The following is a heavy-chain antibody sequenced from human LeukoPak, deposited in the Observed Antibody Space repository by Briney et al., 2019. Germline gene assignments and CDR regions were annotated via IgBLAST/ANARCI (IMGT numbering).Heavy chain of an antibody. D-gene: IGHD6-19*01. CDR1: GFTFSSYS. V-gene: IGHV3-30*03. J-gene: IGHJ4*02. CDR2: ISYDGSTK. CDR3: ARYFSHTSAWSEGGLDQ. Sequence: PSGGSLRLSCAGSGFTFSSYSIHWVRQAPGEGLEWVAVISYDGSTKYYIDFVKGRFTISRDNSKNTLHLQMNSLRAEDTAVYYCARYFSHTSAWSEGGLDQWGQGTLVTVSS.